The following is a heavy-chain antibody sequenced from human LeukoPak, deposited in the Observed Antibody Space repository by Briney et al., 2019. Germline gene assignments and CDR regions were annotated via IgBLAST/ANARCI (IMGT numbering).Heavy chain of an antibody. V-gene: IGHV4-39*01. Sequence: SETLSLTCTVSGGSISRSSAYWGWIRQPPGKGLEWIGSIYYSKNTYYNPSLKSRVTISVDTSKKQFSLYYCVSPRGFSYRYFDYWGQGTLVTVS. D-gene: IGHD5-18*01. J-gene: IGHJ4*02. CDR2: IYYSKNT. CDR3: Y. CDR1: GGSISRSSAY.